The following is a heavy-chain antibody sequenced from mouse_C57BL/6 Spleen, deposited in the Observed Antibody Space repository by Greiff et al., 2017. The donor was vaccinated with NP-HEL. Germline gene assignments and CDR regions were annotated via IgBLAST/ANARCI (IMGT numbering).Heavy chain of an antibody. CDR2: INPYNGGT. Sequence: EVQLQQSGPVLVKPGASVKMSCKASGYTFTDYYMNWVKQSHGKSLEWIGVINPYNGGTSYNQKFKGKATLTVDKSSSTAYMELNSLTSEDSAVYYCASGQNFYFDYWGQSTTLTVSS. CDR3: ASGQNFYFDY. J-gene: IGHJ2*01. CDR1: GYTFTDYY. V-gene: IGHV1-19*01.